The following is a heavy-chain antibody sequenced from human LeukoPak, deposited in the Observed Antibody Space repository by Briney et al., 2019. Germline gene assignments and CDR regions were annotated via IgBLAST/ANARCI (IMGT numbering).Heavy chain of an antibody. J-gene: IGHJ4*02. D-gene: IGHD3-22*01. CDR2: ISGSGGST. Sequence: PGGSLRLSCAASGFTFSSYAMSWVPQAPGKGLECVSAISGSGGSTYYADPVKGRFTISRDNSKNTLYLQMNSLRAEDTAVYYCAKDSKLMYYYDSSGYGWLDYWGQGTLVTVSS. V-gene: IGHV3-23*01. CDR1: GFTFSSYA. CDR3: AKDSKLMYYYDSSGYGWLDY.